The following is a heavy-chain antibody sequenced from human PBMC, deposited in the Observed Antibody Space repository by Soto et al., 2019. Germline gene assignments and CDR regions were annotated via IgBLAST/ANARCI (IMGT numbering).Heavy chain of an antibody. CDR3: AKPSPYYDILTGYGGFDY. Sequence: PGGSLRLSCAASGFTFSSYAMSWVRQAPGKGLEWVSAISGSGGITYYADSVKGRFTISRDNSKNTLYLQMNSLRAEDTAVYYCAKPSPYYDILTGYGGFDYWGQGTLVTVSS. D-gene: IGHD3-9*01. CDR2: ISGSGGIT. J-gene: IGHJ4*02. V-gene: IGHV3-23*01. CDR1: GFTFSSYA.